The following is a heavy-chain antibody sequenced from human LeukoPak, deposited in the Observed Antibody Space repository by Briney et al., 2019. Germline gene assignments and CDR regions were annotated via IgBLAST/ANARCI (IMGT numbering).Heavy chain of an antibody. CDR1: GFTFDDYA. CDR3: ATLGYCSGGSCYSPPDY. V-gene: IGHV3-48*04. J-gene: IGHJ4*02. Sequence: SGGSLRLSCAASGFTFDDYAMHWVRQAPGKGLEWVSYISSSSSTIYYADSVKGRFTISRDNAKNSLYLQMNSLRAEDTAVYYCATLGYCSGGSCYSPPDYWGQGVLVTVSS. D-gene: IGHD2-15*01. CDR2: ISSSSSTI.